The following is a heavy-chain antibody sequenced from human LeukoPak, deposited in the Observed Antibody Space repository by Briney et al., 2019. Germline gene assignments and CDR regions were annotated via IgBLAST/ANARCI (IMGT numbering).Heavy chain of an antibody. J-gene: IGHJ4*02. CDR1: GYTFTGYY. CDR3: ARDGKETADRNTALDY. Sequence: ASVKVSCKASGYTFTGYYMHWVRQAPGQGLEWMGRINPNSGGTNYAQKFQGRVTMTRDTSISTAYMELSRLSSDDTAVYYCARDGKETADRNTALDYWGQGSLVTVSS. CDR2: INPNSGGT. V-gene: IGHV1-2*06. D-gene: IGHD2-21*02.